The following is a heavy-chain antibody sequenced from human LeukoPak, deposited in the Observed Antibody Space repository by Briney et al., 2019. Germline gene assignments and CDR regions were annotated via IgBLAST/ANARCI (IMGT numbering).Heavy chain of an antibody. J-gene: IGHJ5*02. CDR1: GGSISNCY. Sequence: SETLSLTCTVSGGSISNCYWYWIRQPPGKGLECIGYIYHSGSTNHNPSLKSRVTISVDTSKNQFSLKLRSVTAADTAVYYCAREVGLGMYNWFDPWGQGTLVTVSS. CDR3: AREVGLGMYNWFDP. V-gene: IGHV4-59*01. CDR2: IYHSGST. D-gene: IGHD3-16*01.